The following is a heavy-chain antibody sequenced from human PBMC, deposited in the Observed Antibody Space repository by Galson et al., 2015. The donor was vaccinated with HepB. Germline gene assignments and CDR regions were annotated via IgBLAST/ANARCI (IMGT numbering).Heavy chain of an antibody. Sequence: ATLSLTCTVSGGSISSGSYYWGWIRQPPGQGLEWIGSIYYSGTTYYNPSLKSRVTISVDTSKNQFSLKLSSVTAADTAVYYCARLLRYFDWWGLAFDPWGQGTLVTVSS. V-gene: IGHV4-39*01. D-gene: IGHD3-9*01. CDR1: GGSISSGSYY. J-gene: IGHJ5*02. CDR2: IYYSGTT. CDR3: ARLLRYFDWWGLAFDP.